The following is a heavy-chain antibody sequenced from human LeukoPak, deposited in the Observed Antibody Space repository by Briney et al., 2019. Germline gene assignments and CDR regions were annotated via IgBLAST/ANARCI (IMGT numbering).Heavy chain of an antibody. CDR2: IYYSGST. D-gene: IGHD5-12*01. Sequence: SETLSLTCTVSGGSISSYYWSWIRQPPGKGQEWIGYIYYSGSTNYNPSLKSRVTISVDTSKNQFSLKLGSVTAADTAVYYCAREAYSGYDWGGYYYYGMDVWGQGTTVTVSS. CDR3: AREAYSGYDWGGYYYYGMDV. V-gene: IGHV4-59*01. CDR1: GGSISSYY. J-gene: IGHJ6*02.